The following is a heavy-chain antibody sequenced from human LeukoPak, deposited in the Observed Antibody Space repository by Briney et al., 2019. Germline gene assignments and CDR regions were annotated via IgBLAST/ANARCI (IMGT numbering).Heavy chain of an antibody. CDR3: ARVLLRGSSYGSWI. D-gene: IGHD5-18*01. J-gene: IGHJ4*02. CDR2: ISSSSSYI. V-gene: IGHV3-21*01. Sequence: GGSLRLSCAASGFTFSSYSMNWVRQAPGKGLEWVSSISSSSSYIYYADSVKGRFTISRDNAKNSLYLQMNSLRAEDTAVYYCARVLLRGSSYGSWIWGQGTLVTVSS. CDR1: GFTFSSYS.